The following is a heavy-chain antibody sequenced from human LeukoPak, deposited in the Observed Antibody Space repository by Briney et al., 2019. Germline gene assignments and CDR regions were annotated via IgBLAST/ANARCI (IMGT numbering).Heavy chain of an antibody. J-gene: IGHJ4*02. CDR2: ISIGGDYT. CDR1: GFTFSGSA. D-gene: IGHD1-14*01. V-gene: IGHV3-23*01. Sequence: ETGGSLRLSCAASGFTFSGSAMSWVRQAPGKGLEWVSGISIGGDYTYYADSVKGRFTISRDNSKNTLSLQMSNLRAEDTTIYYCAKLHSATITADFDHWGQGTLVTVSS. CDR3: AKLHSATITADFDH.